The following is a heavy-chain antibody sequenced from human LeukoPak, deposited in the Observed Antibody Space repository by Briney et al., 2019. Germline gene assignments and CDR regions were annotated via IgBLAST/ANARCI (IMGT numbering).Heavy chain of an antibody. J-gene: IGHJ4*02. Sequence: QSGGSLRLFCTASGFTFGDYAMSWVRQAPGKGLEWVGFIRSKAYGGTTEYAASVKGRFTISRDDSKSIAYLQMNSLKTEDTAVYYCVAVTGRPAGGGVYYWGQGTLVTVSS. CDR1: GFTFGDYA. V-gene: IGHV3-49*04. CDR2: IRSKAYGGTT. CDR3: VAVTGRPAGGGVYY. D-gene: IGHD6-19*01.